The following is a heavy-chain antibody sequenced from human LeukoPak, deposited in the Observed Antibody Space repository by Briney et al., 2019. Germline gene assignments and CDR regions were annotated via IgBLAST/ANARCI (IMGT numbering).Heavy chain of an antibody. D-gene: IGHD6-13*01. CDR3: ARGAYSSSWPYYFDY. V-gene: IGHV4-59*01. J-gene: IGHJ4*02. Sequence: PSETLSLTCTVSGGSISSYYWSWIRQPPGKGLEWIGYIYYSGSTNYNPSLKSRVTISVDTSKNQFSLKLSSVTAADTAVYYCARGAYSSSWPYYFDYWGQGTLVTVSS. CDR2: IYYSGST. CDR1: GGSISSYY.